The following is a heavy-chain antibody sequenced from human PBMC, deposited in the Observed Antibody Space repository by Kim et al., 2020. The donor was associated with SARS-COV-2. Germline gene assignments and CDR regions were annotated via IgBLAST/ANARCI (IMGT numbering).Heavy chain of an antibody. CDR3: ATYYYGSGSYYESHKPIHYYYYYGMDV. CDR2: IYHSGST. J-gene: IGHJ6*02. V-gene: IGHV4-4*02. CDR1: GGSISSSNW. Sequence: SETLSLTCAVSGGSISSSNWWSWVRQPPGKGLEWIGEIYHSGSTNYNPSLKSRVTISVDKSKNQFSLKLSSVTAADTAVYYCATYYYGSGSYYESHKPIHYYYYYGMDVWGQGTTVTVSS. D-gene: IGHD3-10*01.